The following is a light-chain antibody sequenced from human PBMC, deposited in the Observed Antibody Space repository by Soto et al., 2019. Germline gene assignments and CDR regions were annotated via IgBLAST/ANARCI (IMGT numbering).Light chain of an antibody. V-gene: IGKV1-5*01. Sequence: DIQMTQSPSTLSASVGDRVTITCRASQSVSAWLAWYQQKPGKAPKFLMYDVSTLASGVPLRFSGSGSGTEFPLTINILQPDDFATYCRQSYRNFSWTFGQGTKVEFK. J-gene: IGKJ1*01. CDR1: QSVSAW. CDR2: DVS. CDR3: QSYRNFSWT.